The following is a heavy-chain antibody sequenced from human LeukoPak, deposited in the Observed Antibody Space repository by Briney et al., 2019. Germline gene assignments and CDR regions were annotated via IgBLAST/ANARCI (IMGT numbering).Heavy chain of an antibody. CDR3: ARDDDYGDYAPDY. CDR2: IWYDGSNK. CDR1: GFTFSSYG. V-gene: IGHV3-33*01. D-gene: IGHD4-17*01. Sequence: GGSLRLSCAASGFTFSSYGMHWVRQAPGKGLEWVAVIWYDGSNKYYADSVKGQFTISRDNSKNTLYLQMNSLRAEDTAVYYCARDDDYGDYAPDYWGQGTLVTVSS. J-gene: IGHJ4*02.